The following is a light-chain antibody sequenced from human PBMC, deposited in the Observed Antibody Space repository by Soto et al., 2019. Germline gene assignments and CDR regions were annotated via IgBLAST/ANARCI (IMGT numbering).Light chain of an antibody. CDR3: QSYDSSLSGSV. V-gene: IGLV1-40*01. Sequence: QSVLTQPPSVSGAPGQRVTMSCTGSSSNVGAGYDVHWYQQLPGTAPKLLIYGNSNRPSGVTDRFSGSKSGTSASLAITGLQAEDEADYYCQSYDSSLSGSVFGGGTKLTVL. CDR1: SSNVGAGYD. CDR2: GNS. J-gene: IGLJ2*01.